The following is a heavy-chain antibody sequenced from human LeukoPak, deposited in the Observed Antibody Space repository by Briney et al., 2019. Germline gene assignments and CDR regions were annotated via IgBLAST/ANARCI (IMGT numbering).Heavy chain of an antibody. V-gene: IGHV1-69*06. CDR2: IIPIFGTS. Sequence: SVKVSCKASGGTFSSYAVSWVRQAPGQGLEWMGGIIPIFGTSNYAQKFQGRVTITADKSTSTAYMELSSLRSEDTAVYYCAKSSIIAAAGPYYFDYWGQGTLVTVSS. D-gene: IGHD6-13*01. CDR3: AKSSIIAAAGPYYFDY. CDR1: GGTFSSYA. J-gene: IGHJ4*02.